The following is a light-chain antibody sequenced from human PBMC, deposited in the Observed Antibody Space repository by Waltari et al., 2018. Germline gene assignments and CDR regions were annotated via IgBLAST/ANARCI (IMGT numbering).Light chain of an antibody. CDR3: SSFTSKRTVV. J-gene: IGLJ3*02. V-gene: IGLV2-14*03. Sequence: QSALTQPASVSGSPGQSITIPCSGSRSDVGDYNYVPWYQQHPGKAPKLLIYDVSKRHSGASNRFSGSKSGNTASLTLSGLQAEDEADYYCSSFTSKRTVVFGGGTKVTVL. CDR1: RSDVGDYNY. CDR2: DVS.